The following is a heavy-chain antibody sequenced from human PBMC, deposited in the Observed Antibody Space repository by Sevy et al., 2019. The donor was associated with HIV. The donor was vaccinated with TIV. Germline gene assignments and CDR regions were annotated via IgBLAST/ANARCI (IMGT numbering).Heavy chain of an antibody. Sequence: ASVKVSCKVSGYTLTELSMHWVRQAPGKGLEWMGGFDPEDGETIYAQKFQGRVTMTEDTATDTAYMELSSLRSEDTAVYYCATDQSRYFDRFDPWGQGTLVTVSS. CDR1: GYTLTELS. D-gene: IGHD3-9*01. V-gene: IGHV1-24*01. CDR2: FDPEDGET. J-gene: IGHJ5*02. CDR3: ATDQSRYFDRFDP.